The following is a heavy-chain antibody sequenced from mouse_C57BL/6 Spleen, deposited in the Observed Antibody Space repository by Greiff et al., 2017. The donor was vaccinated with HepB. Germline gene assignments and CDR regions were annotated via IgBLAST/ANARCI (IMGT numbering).Heavy chain of an antibody. CDR3: ARVSLYGSSYWYFDV. J-gene: IGHJ1*03. V-gene: IGHV5-16*01. CDR2: INYDGSST. CDR1: GFTFSDYY. Sequence: EVKLVESEGGLVQPGSSMKLSCTASGFTFSDYYMAWVRQVPEKGLEWVANINYDGSSTYYLDSLKSRFIISRDNAKNILYLQMSSLKSEDTATYYCARVSLYGSSYWYFDVWGTGTTVTVSS. D-gene: IGHD1-1*01.